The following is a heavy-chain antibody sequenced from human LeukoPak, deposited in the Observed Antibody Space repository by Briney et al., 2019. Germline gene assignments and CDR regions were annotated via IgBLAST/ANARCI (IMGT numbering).Heavy chain of an antibody. Sequence: ASVKVSCKASGGTFSSYAISWVRQAPGQGLEWMGGIIPIFGTANYAQKFQGRVTITADESTSTAYMELGSLRSEDTAVYYCARILSSAYYYDSSGYNWGQGTLVTVSS. CDR1: GGTFSSYA. V-gene: IGHV1-69*13. CDR2: IIPIFGTA. D-gene: IGHD3-22*01. J-gene: IGHJ4*02. CDR3: ARILSSAYYYDSSGYN.